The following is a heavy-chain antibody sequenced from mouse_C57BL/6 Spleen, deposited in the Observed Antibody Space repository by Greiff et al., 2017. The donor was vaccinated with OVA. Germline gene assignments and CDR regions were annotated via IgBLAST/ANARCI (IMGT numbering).Heavy chain of an antibody. CDR3: ARSGYYGSSFAY. D-gene: IGHD1-1*01. J-gene: IGHJ3*01. Sequence: QVQLKQSGAELVRPGTSVKVSCKASGYAFTNYLIEWVKQRPGQGLEWIGVINPGSGGTNYNEKFKGKATLTADKSSSTAYMQLSSLTSEDSAVYVCARSGYYGSSFAYWGQGTLVTVSA. CDR2: INPGSGGT. V-gene: IGHV1-54*01. CDR1: GYAFTNYL.